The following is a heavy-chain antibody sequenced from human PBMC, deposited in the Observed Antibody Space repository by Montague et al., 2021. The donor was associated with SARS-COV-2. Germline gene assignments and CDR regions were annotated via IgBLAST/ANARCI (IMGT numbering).Heavy chain of an antibody. Sequence: SLRLSCAASGFTFSDYFMNLFRQAPGKGLEYVSSISPSGGTTAYANSVKGRFTISRDNSKNTLYLQMGSLRAEDMAVYFCVRRDRGAYYTLDYWGQGTLVTVSS. CDR1: GFTFSDYF. D-gene: IGHD3-3*01. V-gene: IGHV3-64*01. CDR2: ISPSGGTT. J-gene: IGHJ4*02. CDR3: VRRDRGAYYTLDY.